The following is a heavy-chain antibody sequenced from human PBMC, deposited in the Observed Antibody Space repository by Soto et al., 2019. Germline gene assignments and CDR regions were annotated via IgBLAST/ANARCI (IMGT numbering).Heavy chain of an antibody. J-gene: IGHJ4*02. D-gene: IGHD6-19*01. CDR2: ISFDGSNK. CDR3: AREDIAVAADY. CDR1: GFTFSSYA. V-gene: IGHV3-30-3*01. Sequence: QVQLVESGGGVVQPGRSLRLSCAASGFTFSSYAMHWVRQAPGKGLEWVAVISFDGSNKYYADSVKGRFTISRDNSKKTLYLQMNSLRAEDTAVYYCAREDIAVAADYWGQGTLVTVSS.